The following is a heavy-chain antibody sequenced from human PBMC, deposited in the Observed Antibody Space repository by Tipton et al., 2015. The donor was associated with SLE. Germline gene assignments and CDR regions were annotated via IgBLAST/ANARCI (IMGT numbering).Heavy chain of an antibody. Sequence: SLRLSCAASGFTFSSYGMHWVRQAPGKGLEWVAFIRFDGSNKYYADSVKGRFTISRDNAKNTLYLQMNSLRAEDTAVYYCTKDEVLRFFDWLFPPRYWGQGTLVTVSS. D-gene: IGHD3-9*01. CDR1: GFTFSSYG. CDR2: IRFDGSNK. CDR3: TKDEVLRFFDWLFPPRY. J-gene: IGHJ4*02. V-gene: IGHV3-30*02.